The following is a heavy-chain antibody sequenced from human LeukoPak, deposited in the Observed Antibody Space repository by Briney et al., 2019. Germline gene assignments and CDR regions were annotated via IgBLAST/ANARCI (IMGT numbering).Heavy chain of an antibody. CDR2: ISGSGDRT. CDR1: GFTFSNYA. D-gene: IGHD2-15*01. V-gene: IGHV3-23*01. J-gene: IGHJ4*02. CDR3: AKDATPHY. Sequence: QTGGSLRLSCAASGFTFSNYAMTWVRQAPGKGLEWLSTISGSGDRTFYADSVKGRFTISRDNSKNTVYLQTNRLRAEDSAVYYCAKDATPHYWGQGTLVTVSS.